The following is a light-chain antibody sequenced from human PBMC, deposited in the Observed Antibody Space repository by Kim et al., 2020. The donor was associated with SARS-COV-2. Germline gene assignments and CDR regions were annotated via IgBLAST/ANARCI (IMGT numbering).Light chain of an antibody. V-gene: IGLV3-19*01. Sequence: GQTVRITCQGDSLRSYYASWYQQKPGQAPVLVIYGKNNRPSGIPDRFSGSSSGNTASLTITGAQAEDEGEYCCNSRDSSGNHVVFGGGTQLTVL. CDR2: GKN. CDR3: NSRDSSGNHVV. CDR1: SLRSYY. J-gene: IGLJ2*01.